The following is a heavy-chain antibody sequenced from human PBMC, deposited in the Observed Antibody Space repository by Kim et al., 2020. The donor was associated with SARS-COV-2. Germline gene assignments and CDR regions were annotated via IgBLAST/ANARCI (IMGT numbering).Heavy chain of an antibody. D-gene: IGHD3-16*01. V-gene: IGHV5-51*01. Sequence: YSPAFQGQVTTSADKSIHTAYLQWSSLKASDTAMYYCARSGGPNARYFDYWGQGTLVTVSS. J-gene: IGHJ4*02. CDR3: ARSGGPNARYFDY.